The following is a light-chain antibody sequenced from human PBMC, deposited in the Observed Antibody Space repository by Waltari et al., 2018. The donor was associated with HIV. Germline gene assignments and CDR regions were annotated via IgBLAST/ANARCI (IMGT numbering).Light chain of an antibody. CDR3: QVWDRASVV. CDR2: RDN. J-gene: IGLJ2*01. Sequence: SYELTQPLSVSVALGQTATLSCGGSNIRTKNVHWYQQKPGQAPVLVISRDNNRPSGVPERFSASNSGNTATLIITGAQVGDEADYYCQVWDRASVVFGGGTKLTVL. CDR1: NIRTKN. V-gene: IGLV3-9*01.